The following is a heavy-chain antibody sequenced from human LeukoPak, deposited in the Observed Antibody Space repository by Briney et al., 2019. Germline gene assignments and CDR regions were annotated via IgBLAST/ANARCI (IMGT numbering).Heavy chain of an antibody. V-gene: IGHV4-39*07. CDR3: ARMVPEGVTMMPSWFDP. D-gene: IGHD3-22*01. CDR2: IYYSGST. J-gene: IGHJ5*02. CDR1: GGSISSSSHY. Sequence: PSETLSLTCTVSGGSISSSSHYWGWIRQPPGKGLEWIGSIYYSGSTYYNPSLKSRVTISVDTSKNQFSLKLSSVTAADTAVYYCARMVPEGVTMMPSWFDPWGQGTLVTVSS.